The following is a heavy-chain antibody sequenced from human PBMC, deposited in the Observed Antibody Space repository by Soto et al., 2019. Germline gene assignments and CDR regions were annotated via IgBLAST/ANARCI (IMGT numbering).Heavy chain of an antibody. V-gene: IGHV3-23*01. D-gene: IGHD3-16*01. CDR1: GFPCRSHA. CDR3: AKGFGASHSPFDS. J-gene: IGHJ4*02. Sequence: SLRLSCAASGFPCRSHAMNWVRQAPGKGPEWVAGISGSGDSTYHANSVKGRFTISRDNSKNTLYLQVSSLRVEDTAVYYCAKGFGASHSPFDSWGQGTLGTSPQ. CDR2: ISGSGDST.